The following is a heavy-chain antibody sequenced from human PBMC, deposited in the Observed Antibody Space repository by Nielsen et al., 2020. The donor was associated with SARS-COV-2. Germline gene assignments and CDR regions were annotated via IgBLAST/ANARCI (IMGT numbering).Heavy chain of an antibody. CDR2: IFNTGST. Sequence: SDTLSLTCTVFGGSIGSYYWSWIRQPPGKGLEWIGHIFNTGSTSYNPSLRSRVTILVDTSKNHFSLKLTSVTAADTAVYYCARDRWQQLVPTYWGQGTLVTVSS. CDR1: GGSIGSYY. V-gene: IGHV4-59*13. D-gene: IGHD6-13*01. J-gene: IGHJ4*02. CDR3: ARDRWQQLVPTY.